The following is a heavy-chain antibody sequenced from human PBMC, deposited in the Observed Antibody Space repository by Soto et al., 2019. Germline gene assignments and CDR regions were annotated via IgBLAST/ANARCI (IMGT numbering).Heavy chain of an antibody. V-gene: IGHV1-69*01. CDR2: IIPTVGTT. Sequence: QVQLEQSGAEVKKPGASVKVSCKPSGGNFGIYAITWVRQAPGQGLRWVGGIIPTVGTTHYAQKVGDSVSITADDSTGTVYMELSRLTSDDTAIYYCTRAGGEPFYNYDMDVWGQGTTVTVSS. D-gene: IGHD1-1*01. CDR3: TRAGGEPFYNYDMDV. J-gene: IGHJ6*02. CDR1: GGNFGIYA.